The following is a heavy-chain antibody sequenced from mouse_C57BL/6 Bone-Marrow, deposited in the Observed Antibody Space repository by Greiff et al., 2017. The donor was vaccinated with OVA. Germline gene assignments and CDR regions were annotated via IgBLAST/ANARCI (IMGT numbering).Heavy chain of an antibody. Sequence: VQLQQPGAELVRPGTSVKLSCKASGYTFTSYWMHWVKQRPGQGLEWIGVIDPSDSYTNYNQKFKGKATLTVDTSSSTAYMQLSSLTSEDSAVYYCARALLLRFYAMDYWGQGTSVTVSS. V-gene: IGHV1-59*01. J-gene: IGHJ4*01. CDR2: IDPSDSYT. CDR1: GYTFTSYW. D-gene: IGHD1-1*01. CDR3: ARALLLRFYAMDY.